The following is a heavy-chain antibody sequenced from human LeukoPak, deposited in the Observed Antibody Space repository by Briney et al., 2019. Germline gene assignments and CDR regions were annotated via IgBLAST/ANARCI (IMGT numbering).Heavy chain of an antibody. J-gene: IGHJ6*04. V-gene: IGHV4-61*01. D-gene: IGHD3-10*01. CDR1: GGSVSSGSYY. CDR2: IHYSGST. CDR3: ARDSPPGYYYGMDV. Sequence: SETLSLTCTVSGGSVSSGSYYWSWIRQPPGKGLEWIGYIHYSGSTNYNPSLKSRVTISVDTSKNQFSLKLSSVTAADTAVYYCARDSPPGYYYGMDVWGKGTTVTVSS.